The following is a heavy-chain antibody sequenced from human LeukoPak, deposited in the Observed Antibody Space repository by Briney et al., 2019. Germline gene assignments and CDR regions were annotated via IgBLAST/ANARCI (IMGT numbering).Heavy chain of an antibody. J-gene: IGHJ4*02. CDR1: GYRFNAYW. CDR3: AKLSATYHLDY. CDR2: IYPDDSDT. D-gene: IGHD1-14*01. Sequence: GESLKISCKGSGYRFNAYWIAWVRQMPGKGLEWMGIIYPDDSDTRYSPSFQGQVTISADKSINTAYLQWSSLRASDTAIYYCAKLSATYHLDYWGQGTLVTVSS. V-gene: IGHV5-51*01.